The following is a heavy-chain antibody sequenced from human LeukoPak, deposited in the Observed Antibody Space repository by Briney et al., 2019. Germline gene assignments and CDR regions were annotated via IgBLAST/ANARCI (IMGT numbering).Heavy chain of an antibody. V-gene: IGHV4-39*01. CDR3: ARHQSYFDVLTGYPFDY. CDR1: GGSVRSSSYY. Sequence: ASETLSLTCTVSGGSVRSSSYYWGWIRQPPGKGLEWIGNIYYSGSTYYNPSLESLVTISVDTSKNQFSLRLSSVTAADTAVYYCARHQSYFDVLTGYPFDYWGQGTLVTVSS. CDR2: IYYSGST. J-gene: IGHJ4*02. D-gene: IGHD3-9*01.